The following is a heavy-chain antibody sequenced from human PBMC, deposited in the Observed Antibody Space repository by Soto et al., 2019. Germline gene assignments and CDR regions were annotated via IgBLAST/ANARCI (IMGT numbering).Heavy chain of an antibody. CDR3: ARHTVVPAGGPYYFDY. D-gene: IGHD2-2*01. Sequence: PSEPLSLTCTVSGGSISSYYWSWIRQPPGKGLEWIGYIYYSGSTNYNPSLKSRVTISVDTSKNQFSLKLSSVTAADTAVYYCARHTVVPAGGPYYFDYWGQGTLVTVSS. CDR2: IYYSGST. J-gene: IGHJ4*02. V-gene: IGHV4-59*08. CDR1: GGSISSYY.